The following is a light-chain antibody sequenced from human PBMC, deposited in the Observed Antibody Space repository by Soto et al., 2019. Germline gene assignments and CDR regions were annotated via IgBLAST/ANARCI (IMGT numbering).Light chain of an antibody. V-gene: IGKV1-9*01. CDR1: QGISNF. J-gene: IGKJ5*01. Sequence: IQLTQTPSSRSASVGDRVTITCRATQGISNFLVWYQQKPGKAPKLLIYAASTLQSGVPSRFSGSGAGTDFTLTIGSLQPEDFATYYCQQLYSYPLTFGQGTRLEIK. CDR3: QQLYSYPLT. CDR2: AAS.